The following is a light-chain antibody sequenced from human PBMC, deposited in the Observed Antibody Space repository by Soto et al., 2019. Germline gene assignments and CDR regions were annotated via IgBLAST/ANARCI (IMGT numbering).Light chain of an antibody. V-gene: IGKV1-5*01. CDR2: DAS. Sequence: IRMTQSPSSFSASTGDRVSITCRASQSISRWLAWYQEKPGKAPKVLIYDASNLESGVPSRFSGSGSGTEFTLTISRLQPDDFATYYCQQYSSYWTFGQGTKVDIK. J-gene: IGKJ1*01. CDR3: QQYSSYWT. CDR1: QSISRW.